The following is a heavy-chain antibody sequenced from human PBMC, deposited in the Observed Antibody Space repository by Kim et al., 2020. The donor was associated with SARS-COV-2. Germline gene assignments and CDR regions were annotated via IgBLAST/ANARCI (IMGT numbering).Heavy chain of an antibody. CDR2: INHSGST. V-gene: IGHV4-34*01. J-gene: IGHJ6*02. D-gene: IGHD3-9*01. CDR1: GGSFSGYY. CDR3: ARGGLRYFDWLPYGMDV. Sequence: SETLSLTCAVYGGSFSGYYWSWIRQPPGKGLEWIGEINHSGSTNYNPSLKSRVTISVDTSKNQFSLKLSSVTAADTAVYYCARGGLRYFDWLPYGMDVWGQGTTVTVSS.